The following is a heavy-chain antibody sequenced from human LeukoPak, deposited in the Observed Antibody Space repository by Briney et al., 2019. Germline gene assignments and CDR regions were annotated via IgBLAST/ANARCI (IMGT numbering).Heavy chain of an antibody. CDR1: GFTFSSYS. CDR2: ISSSCSYI. CDR3: ARGNGSGSYYLYYYYYYMDV. Sequence: PGGSLRLPCAASGFTFSSYSMNWVRQAPGKGLEWVSSISSSCSYIYYADSVKGRFTISRDNAKNSLYLQMNSLRAKDTAVYYCARGNGSGSYYLYYYYYYMDVWGKGTTVTVSS. J-gene: IGHJ6*03. V-gene: IGHV3-21*01. D-gene: IGHD3-10*01.